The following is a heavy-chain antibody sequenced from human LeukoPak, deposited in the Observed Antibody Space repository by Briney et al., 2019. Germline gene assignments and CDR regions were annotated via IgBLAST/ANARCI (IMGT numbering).Heavy chain of an antibody. CDR3: ASHPNYYDSSGYYGY. CDR1: GGTFSSYA. CDR2: IIPILGMA. D-gene: IGHD3-22*01. J-gene: IGHJ4*02. V-gene: IGHV1-69*04. Sequence: GASVKVSCKASGGTFSSYAISWVRQAPGQGLEWMGRIIPILGMANYAQKFQGRVTITADKSTSTAYMELSSLRSEDTAVYYCASHPNYYDSSGYYGYWGQGTLVTVSS.